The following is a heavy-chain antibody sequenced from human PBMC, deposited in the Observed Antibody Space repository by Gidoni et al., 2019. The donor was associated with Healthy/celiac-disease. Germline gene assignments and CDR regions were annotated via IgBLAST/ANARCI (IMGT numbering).Heavy chain of an antibody. CDR1: GFTFSSSW. CDR3: ARDGRSGAYYDFWSGYYTGEENYYFDY. D-gene: IGHD3-3*01. V-gene: IGHV3-7*01. CDR2: IKQDGSEK. J-gene: IGHJ4*02. Sequence: EVQLVASGGGLVQPGGSLRLSCAASGFTFSSSWMSWVRQAPGKGLGLGAKIKQDGSEKYYVDSVKGRFTISRDNAKNSLYLQMNSLRAEDTAVYYCARDGRSGAYYDFWSGYYTGEENYYFDYWGQGTLVTVSS.